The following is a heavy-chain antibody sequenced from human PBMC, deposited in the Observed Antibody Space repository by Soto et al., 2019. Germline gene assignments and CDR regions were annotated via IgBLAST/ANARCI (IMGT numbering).Heavy chain of an antibody. V-gene: IGHV3-21*01. CDR2: ISSSRSLI. CDR1: GFTFGSYS. CDR3: AADYYGSGSHYFDAFDI. D-gene: IGHD3-10*01. J-gene: IGHJ3*02. Sequence: PGGSLRLSCAASGFTFGSYSMNWVRQAPGKGLEWVSSISSSRSLIYYTDSVKGRFTISRDNPKNSLYLQMDSLRAEDTAVYYCAADYYGSGSHYFDAFDIWGQGTMVTVSS.